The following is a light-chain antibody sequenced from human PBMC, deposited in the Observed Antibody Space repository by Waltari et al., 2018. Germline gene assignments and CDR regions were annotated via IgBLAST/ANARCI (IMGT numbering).Light chain of an antibody. V-gene: IGLV3-1*01. CDR3: QAWDRSTVI. CDR1: TLANKY. CDR2: QDD. J-gene: IGLJ2*01. Sequence: SYELTQPPSVSVSPGQTATITCSGDTLANKYACWYQQRSGQSPRLVIYQDDKRPSGIPERFSGSNSGNTATLTISGTQALDEADYYCQAWDRSTVIFGGGTKLTVL.